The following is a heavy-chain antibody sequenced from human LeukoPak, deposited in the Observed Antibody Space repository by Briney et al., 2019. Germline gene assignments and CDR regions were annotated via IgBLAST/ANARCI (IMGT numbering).Heavy chain of an antibody. J-gene: IGHJ4*02. CDR2: IIPIFGTA. V-gene: IGHV1-69*01. Sequence: GASVKVSCKASGGTFSSYAISWVRQAPGKGLEWMGGIIPIFGTANYAQKFQGRVTITADESTSTAYMELSSLRSEDTAVYYCARDGPYGDYGVYYFDYWGQGTLVIVSS. CDR1: GGTFSSYA. CDR3: ARDGPYGDYGVYYFDY. D-gene: IGHD4-17*01.